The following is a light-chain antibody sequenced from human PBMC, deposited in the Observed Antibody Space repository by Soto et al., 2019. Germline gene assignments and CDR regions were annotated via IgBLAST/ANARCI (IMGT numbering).Light chain of an antibody. CDR3: QQSYSTPPT. CDR2: AAS. V-gene: IGKV1-39*01. Sequence: DIKMYQSPSSLSASVGDRVTITCRASQSISSYLNWYQQKPGKAPKLLIYAASSLQSGVPSRFSGSGSGTDFTLTISSLQPEDFATYYCQQSYSTPPTFGQGTKVDVK. CDR1: QSISSY. J-gene: IGKJ1*01.